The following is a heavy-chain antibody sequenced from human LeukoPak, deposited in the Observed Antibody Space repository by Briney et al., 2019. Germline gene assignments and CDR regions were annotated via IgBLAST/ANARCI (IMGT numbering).Heavy chain of an antibody. J-gene: IGHJ4*02. D-gene: IGHD6-13*01. V-gene: IGHV3-23*01. CDR3: AKVSQWGNSRWYEGD. CDR2: ISADGPT. Sequence: GSLRLSCAASGFTFSSSPMSWVRQAPGKGLDWVSSISADGPTYYADSVKGRFTISRDNSKNTLYLQMNSLRGEDTAVYYCAKVSQWGNSRWYEGDWGQGTLVTVS. CDR1: GFTFSSSP.